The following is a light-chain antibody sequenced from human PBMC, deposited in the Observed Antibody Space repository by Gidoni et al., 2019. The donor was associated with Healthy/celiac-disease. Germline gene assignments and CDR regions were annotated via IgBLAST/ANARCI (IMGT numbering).Light chain of an antibody. CDR1: QSVSSSY. Sequence: EIVLTQSPGTLSLSPGERATRSCRASQSVSSSYLAWYQKKPGQAPRLLISGASSRATGIPDRFSGSGSGTDFTLTISRLEPEDFAVYYCQQYGSSHLFTFGPXTKVDIK. CDR3: QQYGSSHLFT. J-gene: IGKJ3*01. CDR2: GAS. V-gene: IGKV3-20*01.